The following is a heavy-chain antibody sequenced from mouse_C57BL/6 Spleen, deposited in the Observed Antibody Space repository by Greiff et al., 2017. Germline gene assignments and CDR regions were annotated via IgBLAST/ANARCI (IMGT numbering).Heavy chain of an antibody. D-gene: IGHD1-1*01. V-gene: IGHV7-3*01. CDR1: GFTFTDYY. CDR3: ARSYYYGSSYNYYAMDY. J-gene: IGHJ4*01. Sequence: EVKLVESGGGLVQPGGSLSLSCAASGFTFTDYYMSWVRQPPGKALEWLGFIRNKANGYTTEYSASVKGRFTISRDNSQSILYLQMNALRAEDSATYYCARSYYYGSSYNYYAMDYWGQGTSVTVSS. CDR2: IRNKANGYTT.